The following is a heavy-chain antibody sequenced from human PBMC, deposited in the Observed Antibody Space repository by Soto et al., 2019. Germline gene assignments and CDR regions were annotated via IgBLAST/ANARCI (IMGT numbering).Heavy chain of an antibody. CDR1: GFTFSIYA. V-gene: IGHV3-23*01. CDR3: AKAIRVTVDY. D-gene: IGHD4-4*01. J-gene: IGHJ4*02. Sequence: PGGSLRLSCATSGFTFSIYAMSWVRQAPGKGLEWVSAISGSGANTYYADSVKGRFTISRDNSKNTLYLQMNSRRAEDTAVYYCAKAIRVTVDYWGQGTLVTVSS. CDR2: ISGSGANT.